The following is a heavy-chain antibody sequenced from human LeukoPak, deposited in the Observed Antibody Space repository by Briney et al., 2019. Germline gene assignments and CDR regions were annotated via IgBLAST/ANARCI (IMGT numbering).Heavy chain of an antibody. Sequence: PSETLSLTCTVSGGSISRYYWSWIRQPPGKGLEWIGYKDYSGSTNYNRSLKSQVTISVDTSKNQFSLKLSSVTAADTAVYYCARVYYSSSYDYWYFDLWCCGTLVTVSS. CDR2: KDYSGST. CDR1: GGSISRYY. D-gene: IGHD6-13*01. V-gene: IGHV4-59*01. CDR3: ARVYYSSSYDYWYFDL. J-gene: IGHJ2*01.